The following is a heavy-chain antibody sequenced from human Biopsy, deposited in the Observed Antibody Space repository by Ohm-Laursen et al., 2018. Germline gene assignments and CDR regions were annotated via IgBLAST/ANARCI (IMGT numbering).Heavy chain of an antibody. CDR1: GRTFSNYG. CDR2: NIPILGTG. CDR3: ATKLTGYFHH. D-gene: IGHD3-9*01. V-gene: IGHV1-69*06. J-gene: IGHJ1*01. Sequence: GASVKVSCKAPGRTFSNYGVNWVRQAPGQGLEWLGGNIPILGTGNYAQKFQDRVTVAADTSTSTATMELSSLRSDDTAVYYCATKLTGYFHHWGQGTLVIVSS.